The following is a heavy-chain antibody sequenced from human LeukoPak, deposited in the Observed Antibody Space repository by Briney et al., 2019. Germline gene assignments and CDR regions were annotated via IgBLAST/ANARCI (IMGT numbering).Heavy chain of an antibody. D-gene: IGHD5-24*01. CDR1: GFTFSSYE. CDR3: ASREMADAFDI. V-gene: IGHV3-48*03. CDR2: ISSSGSTI. J-gene: IGHJ3*02. Sequence: GGSLRLSCAASGFTFSSYEMNWVRQAPGKGLEWVSYISSSGSTIYYADSVKGRFTISRDNAKNSLYLQMNSLRAEDTAVYYCASREMADAFDIWGQGTMVTVSS.